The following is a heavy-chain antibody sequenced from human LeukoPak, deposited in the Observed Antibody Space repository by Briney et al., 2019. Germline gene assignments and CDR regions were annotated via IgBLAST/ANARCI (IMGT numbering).Heavy chain of an antibody. D-gene: IGHD3-10*01. V-gene: IGHV3-53*01. CDR3: ARGPYGSGSYWVDY. CDR1: GFTVSSNY. J-gene: IGHJ4*02. CDR2: IYSGGST. Sequence: GSLRLSCAASGFTVSSNYMSWVRQAPGKGLEWVSVIYSGGSTYYADSVKGRFTISRDNSKNTLYLQMNSLRAEDTAVYYCARGPYGSGSYWVDYWGQGTLVTVSS.